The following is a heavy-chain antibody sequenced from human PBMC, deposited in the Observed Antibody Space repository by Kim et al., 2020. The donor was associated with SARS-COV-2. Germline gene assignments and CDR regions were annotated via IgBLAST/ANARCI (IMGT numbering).Heavy chain of an antibody. Sequence: GGSLRLSCAASGFTFSSYAMSWVRQAPGKGLEWVSAISGSGGSTYYADSVKGRFTISRDNSKNTLYLQMNSLRAEDTAVYYCAKDYYCSGSYYQDITFDYWGQGTLVTVSS. V-gene: IGHV3-23*01. CDR3: AKDYYCSGSYYQDITFDY. CDR2: ISGSGGST. CDR1: GFTFSSYA. J-gene: IGHJ4*02. D-gene: IGHD3-10*01.